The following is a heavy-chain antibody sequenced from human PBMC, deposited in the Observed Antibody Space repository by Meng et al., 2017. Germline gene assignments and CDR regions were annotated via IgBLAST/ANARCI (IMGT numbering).Heavy chain of an antibody. Sequence: VQREQHGVEVKKPGAAVKLSSKPSGYPFAAYWIQWLRQAPGQALEWMGGIDPNNEHTPYAQSFQGRVNMTSDKSISTVYIELNGLRSDDTAVYYCARDEDISAAGKLFGDYWGQGTLVTVSS. CDR2: IDPNNEHT. CDR3: ARDEDISAAGKLFGDY. D-gene: IGHD6-13*01. J-gene: IGHJ4*02. V-gene: IGHV1-2*02. CDR1: GYPFAAYW.